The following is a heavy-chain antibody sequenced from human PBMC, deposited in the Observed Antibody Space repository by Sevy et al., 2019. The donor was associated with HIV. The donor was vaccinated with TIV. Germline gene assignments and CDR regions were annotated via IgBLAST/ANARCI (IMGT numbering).Heavy chain of an antibody. J-gene: IGHJ3*01. D-gene: IGHD6-13*01. Sequence: SETLSLTCAVSGGSINRGGYSWSWIRQPPGKGLEWIGYIFQSGATYYIPSLQSRVSISVDMSKNQFSLNLRSLTAADTAVYYCARGRVGDSSSWYGAFDVWGQGTMVTVSS. V-gene: IGHV4-30-2*01. CDR1: GGSINRGGYS. CDR2: IFQSGAT. CDR3: ARGRVGDSSSWYGAFDV.